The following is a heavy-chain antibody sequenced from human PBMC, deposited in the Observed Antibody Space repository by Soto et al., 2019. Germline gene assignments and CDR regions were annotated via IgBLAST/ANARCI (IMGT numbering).Heavy chain of an antibody. J-gene: IGHJ4*02. CDR1: GGSFSGYY. CDR2: INHSGST. CDR3: ASGQCAGGLPDAGNCFDY. Sequence: SETLSLTCAVYGGSFSGYYWSWIRQPPGKGLEWIGEINHSGSTNYNPSLKSRVTISVDTSKNQFSLKLSSVTAADTAVYYCASGQCAGGLPDAGNCFDYWGQGTLVTVSS. V-gene: IGHV4-34*01. D-gene: IGHD2-2*01.